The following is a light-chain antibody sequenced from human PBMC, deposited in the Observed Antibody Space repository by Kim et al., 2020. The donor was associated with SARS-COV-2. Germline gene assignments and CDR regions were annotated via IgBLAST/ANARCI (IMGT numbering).Light chain of an antibody. CDR3: QHYSRFPYT. CDR2: LES. J-gene: IGKJ2*01. V-gene: IGKV1-5*03. Sequence: DIQMTQSPSTLSASIGDRVTITCRASQMIDTWLAWYQQKPGKAPKLLIYLESTLENGVPPRFSGSGSGAEFTLTINSQQPDDFATYYCQHYSRFPYTFGQGTKVDIK. CDR1: QMIDTW.